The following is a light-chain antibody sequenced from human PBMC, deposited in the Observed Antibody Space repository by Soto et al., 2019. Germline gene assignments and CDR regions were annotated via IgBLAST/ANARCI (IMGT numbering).Light chain of an antibody. Sequence: EIVMTQSPATLSVSPGERATLSCRASQSVSSNLAWYQQKPGQAPRLLIYATSTRATGIPARFSGSGSGTDFTLTISRLEPEDFAVYYCQQYGNSPQTFGQGTKVEIK. CDR1: QSVSSN. J-gene: IGKJ1*01. CDR2: ATS. CDR3: QQYGNSPQT. V-gene: IGKV3-15*01.